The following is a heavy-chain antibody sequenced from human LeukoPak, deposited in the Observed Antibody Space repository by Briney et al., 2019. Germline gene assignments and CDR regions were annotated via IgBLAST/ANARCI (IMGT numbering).Heavy chain of an antibody. Sequence: GASVKVSCTASGYSFVTSDINWVRQAAGQGLEWMGWMNPLSGNTGYAQKFQGRVTMTRNTSTGTAYMELSSLRSEDTAVYYCVRSLAVDGTRAYWGQGTPVIVSS. J-gene: IGHJ4*02. D-gene: IGHD6-19*01. V-gene: IGHV1-8*01. CDR1: GYSFVTSD. CDR3: VRSLAVDGTRAY. CDR2: MNPLSGNT.